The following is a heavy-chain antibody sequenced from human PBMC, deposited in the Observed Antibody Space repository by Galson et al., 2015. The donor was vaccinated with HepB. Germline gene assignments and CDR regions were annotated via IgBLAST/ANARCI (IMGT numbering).Heavy chain of an antibody. Sequence: SLRLSCAASGFTFSSYDMHWVRQATGKGLEWVSAIGTAGDTYYPGSVKGRFTISRENAKNSLYLQMNSLRAGDTAVYYCARGRAGGRYATNPTFDYWGQGTLVTVSS. CDR2: IGTAGDT. CDR1: GFTFSSYD. D-gene: IGHD3-16*01. CDR3: ARGRAGGRYATNPTFDY. J-gene: IGHJ4*02. V-gene: IGHV3-13*01.